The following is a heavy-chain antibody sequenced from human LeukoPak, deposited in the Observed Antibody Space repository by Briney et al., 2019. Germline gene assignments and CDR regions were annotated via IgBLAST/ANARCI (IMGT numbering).Heavy chain of an antibody. D-gene: IGHD3-22*01. CDR1: GYTFTGYY. J-gene: IGHJ3*02. CDR2: INPNSGGT. V-gene: IGHV1-2*02. Sequence: ASVKVSCKASGYTFTGYYMHWVRQAPGQGLEWMGWINPNSGGTNYAQKFQGRVTMTRDTSISTAYMELSGLRSDDTAVYYCARAGDSIISDALDIWGQGTMVTVSS. CDR3: ARAGDSIISDALDI.